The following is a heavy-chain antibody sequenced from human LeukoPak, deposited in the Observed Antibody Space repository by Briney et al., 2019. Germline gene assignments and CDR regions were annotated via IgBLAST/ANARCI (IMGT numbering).Heavy chain of an antibody. Sequence: SETLSLTCAVYGGSFSGYYWSWIRQPPGKGLEWIGEINHSGTTNYNPSLKSRVTISVDTSQNQFSLKLSSVTAADTAVYYCARARGIVVVVAEDCYFDYWGREPWSPSPQ. J-gene: IGHJ4*02. CDR1: GGSFSGYY. V-gene: IGHV4-34*01. D-gene: IGHD2-15*01. CDR3: ARARGIVVVVAEDCYFDY. CDR2: INHSGTT.